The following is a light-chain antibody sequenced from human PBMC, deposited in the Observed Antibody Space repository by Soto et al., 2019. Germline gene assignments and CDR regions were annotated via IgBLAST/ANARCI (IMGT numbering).Light chain of an antibody. Sequence: DIQMTQSPSSVSASVGDRVTITCRASQDISTLVAWYQQKPGKAPKLLISAASTLQSGVPRRFSGSGSGTDFTLIISSLXXXXXATYFCQQGDSFPFTFGGGTKVQIK. V-gene: IGKV1-12*01. J-gene: IGKJ4*01. CDR3: QQGDSFPFT. CDR2: AAS. CDR1: QDISTL.